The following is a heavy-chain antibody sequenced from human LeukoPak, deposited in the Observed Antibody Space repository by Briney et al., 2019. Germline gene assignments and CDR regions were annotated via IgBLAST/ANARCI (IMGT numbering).Heavy chain of an antibody. Sequence: PGRSLRLSCAASGFTFDDYAMHWVRQAPGKGLEWVSGISWNSGSIGYADSVKGRFTISRDNSKNTLYLQMNSLRAEDTAVYYCAKVLTMVRGVIITGFDCWGQGTLVTVSS. CDR2: ISWNSGSI. J-gene: IGHJ4*02. D-gene: IGHD3-10*01. V-gene: IGHV3-9*01. CDR3: AKVLTMVRGVIITGFDC. CDR1: GFTFDDYA.